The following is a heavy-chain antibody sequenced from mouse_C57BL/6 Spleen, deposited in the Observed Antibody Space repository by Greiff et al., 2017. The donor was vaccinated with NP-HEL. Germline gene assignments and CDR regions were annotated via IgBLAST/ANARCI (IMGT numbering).Heavy chain of an antibody. J-gene: IGHJ3*01. CDR3: ARDYYGSSSWFAY. CDR2: ISNGGGST. V-gene: IGHV5-12*01. D-gene: IGHD1-1*01. CDR1: GFTFSDYY. Sequence: EVQLVESGGGLVQPGGSLKLSCAASGFTFSDYYMYWVRQTPEKRLEWVAYISNGGGSTYYPDTVKGRVTISRDNAKNTLYLQMSRLKSEDTAMYYCARDYYGSSSWFAYWGQGTLVTVSA.